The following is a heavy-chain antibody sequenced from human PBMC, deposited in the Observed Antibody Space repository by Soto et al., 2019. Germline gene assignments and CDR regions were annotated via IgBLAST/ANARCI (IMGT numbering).Heavy chain of an antibody. J-gene: IGHJ5*02. CDR1: GFTFGSYP. D-gene: IGHD1-1*01. CDR3: AKSGGRGWNDRSSNWFDP. V-gene: IGHV3-23*01. CDR2: ISASGYNT. Sequence: ESGGGLVRPGGSLRLSCAVSGFTFGSYPMSWVRQAPGRGLEWVSVISASGYNTYYADSVEGRFTISRDNFKNTLYLQMNSLGGDDTAVYYCAKSGGRGWNDRSSNWFDPWGQGTLVTVSS.